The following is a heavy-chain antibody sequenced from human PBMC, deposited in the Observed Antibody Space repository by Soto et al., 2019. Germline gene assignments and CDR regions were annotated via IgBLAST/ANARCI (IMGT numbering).Heavy chain of an antibody. Sequence: QVQLVQAGAEVKEPGSSVKVSCKASGGGNLRDYRTTWVRRAPGQGLEWMGGIIPKLGSANYAQNLQGRVTVTADKSTNTVSVYLRSLRSDDTAVYYCAREGDVYNFGAVYWGQGTPVTVSS. CDR2: IIPKLGSA. CDR3: AREGDVYNFGAVY. CDR1: GGGNLRDYR. V-gene: IGHV1-69*06. D-gene: IGHD2-21*01. J-gene: IGHJ4*02.